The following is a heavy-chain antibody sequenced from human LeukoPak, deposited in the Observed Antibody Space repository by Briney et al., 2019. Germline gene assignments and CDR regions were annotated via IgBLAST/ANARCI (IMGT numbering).Heavy chain of an antibody. CDR1: GFTFSSYW. CDR2: IKQDGSEK. J-gene: IGHJ4*02. V-gene: IGHV3-7*03. D-gene: IGHD2-2*01. CDR3: ATLGVPAAPYYFDY. Sequence: GGSLRLSCAASGFTFSSYWMSWARQAPGKGLEWVANIKQDGSEKYYVDSVKGRFTISRDNAKNSLYLQMNSLRAEDTAVYYCATLGVPAAPYYFDYWGQGTLVTVSS.